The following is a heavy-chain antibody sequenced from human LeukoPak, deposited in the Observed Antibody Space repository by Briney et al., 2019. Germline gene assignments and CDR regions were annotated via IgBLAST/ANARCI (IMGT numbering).Heavy chain of an antibody. V-gene: IGHV3-30*02. CDR3: AKIVGTYSSSWDFDY. Sequence: GGSLRLSCAASGFVFSNYGMHWVRQAPGKGLQWVAFIRYDGSNKYYAESVKGRVTISRDNSKNTLYLQMDSLRVEDTAVYYCAKIVGTYSSSWDFDYWGQGTLVTVSS. CDR1: GFVFSNYG. CDR2: IRYDGSNK. J-gene: IGHJ4*02. D-gene: IGHD6-13*01.